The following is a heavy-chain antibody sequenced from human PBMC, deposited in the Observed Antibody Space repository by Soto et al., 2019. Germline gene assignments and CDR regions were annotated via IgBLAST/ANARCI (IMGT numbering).Heavy chain of an antibody. J-gene: IGHJ5*02. CDR3: ARDRTIFGVVSRSWFDP. V-gene: IGHV1-18*01. CDR2: ISAYNGNT. D-gene: IGHD3-3*01. Sequence: ASVKVSCKASGYTFTSYGISWVRQAPGQGLEWMGWISAYNGNTNYAQKIQGRVTMTTDTSTSTAYMELRSLRSDDTAVYYCARDRTIFGVVSRSWFDPWGQGTLVTVSS. CDR1: GYTFTSYG.